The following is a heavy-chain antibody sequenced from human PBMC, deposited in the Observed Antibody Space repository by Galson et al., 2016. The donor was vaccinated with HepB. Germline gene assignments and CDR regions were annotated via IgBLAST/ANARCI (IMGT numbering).Heavy chain of an antibody. CDR2: IKSKAEGGAT. Sequence: SLRLSCAASGFIFSKAWMTWVRQAPGKGLEWVGRIKSKAEGGATDYGAPVKGRFTISRADSKNTLYLQMNRLKAEDTAVYYCTTDVYWGQGTLVTVSS. CDR1: GFIFSKAW. V-gene: IGHV3-15*01. CDR3: TTDVY. J-gene: IGHJ4*02.